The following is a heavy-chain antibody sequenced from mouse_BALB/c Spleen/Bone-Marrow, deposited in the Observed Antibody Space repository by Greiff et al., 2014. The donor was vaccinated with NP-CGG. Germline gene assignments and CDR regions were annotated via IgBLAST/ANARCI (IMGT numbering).Heavy chain of an antibody. Sequence: QVQLQQPGTELVRPGTSVKISCKASGYAFTNYWLGWVKQRPGHGLEWIGDIYPGSGNTYYNEKFKGKATLTADKSSSTAYMQLSGLTSEDSAVYFCTRRRSLDYWGQGTTPTVSS. CDR2: IYPGSGNT. J-gene: IGHJ2*01. CDR1: GYAFTNYW. CDR3: TRRRSLDY. V-gene: IGHV1-63*01.